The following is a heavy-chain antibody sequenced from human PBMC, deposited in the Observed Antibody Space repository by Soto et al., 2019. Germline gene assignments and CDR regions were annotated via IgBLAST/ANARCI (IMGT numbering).Heavy chain of an antibody. CDR3: ARGVGRYGSNLDY. J-gene: IGHJ4*02. Sequence: QVQLQESGPGLVKPSETLSLTCTVSGGSISSYCWSWVRQPPGEGLEWIANICNCGGTNYNPSLKSRVVISVDTSRNQFSLKLSSVTAADTAVYYCARGVGRYGSNLDYWGQGNLVTVSS. CDR1: GGSISSYC. D-gene: IGHD1-26*01. V-gene: IGHV4-59*01. CDR2: ICNCGGT.